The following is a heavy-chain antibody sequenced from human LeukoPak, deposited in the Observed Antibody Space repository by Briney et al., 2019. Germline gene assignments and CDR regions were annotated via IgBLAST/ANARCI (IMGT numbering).Heavy chain of an antibody. CDR3: AKRGVVIRGILVIGYHQEAYHYDF. Sequence: PGGSLRLSCVVSGISLSNYGMTWVRQAPGKGLEWVSYISERGGGTMYADSVKGRFTISRDTSLNTLYLQMNNLRAEDTAVYFCAKRGVVIRGILVIGYHQEAYHYDFWGQGVIVTVSS. D-gene: IGHD3-10*01. V-gene: IGHV3-23*01. CDR1: GISLSNYG. J-gene: IGHJ4*02. CDR2: ISERGGGT.